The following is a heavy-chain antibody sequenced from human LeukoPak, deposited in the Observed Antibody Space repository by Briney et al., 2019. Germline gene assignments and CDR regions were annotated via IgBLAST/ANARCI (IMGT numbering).Heavy chain of an antibody. CDR1: GDSVSSNTAA. V-gene: IGHV6-1*01. CDR2: TYYRSKWYN. CDR3: ARTADGILDY. Sequence: SQTLSLTCAISGDSVSSNTAAWNWTRQSPSRGLEWLGRTYYRSKWYNHYAVSVKSRITANPDTSKNHFSLQLNSVTPEDTAVYYCARTADGILDYWGQGTLVTVSS. D-gene: IGHD2-21*02. J-gene: IGHJ4*02.